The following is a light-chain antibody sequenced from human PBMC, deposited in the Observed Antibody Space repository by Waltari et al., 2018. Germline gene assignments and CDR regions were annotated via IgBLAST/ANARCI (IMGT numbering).Light chain of an antibody. CDR3: SSYTDSTTVV. V-gene: IGLV2-14*01. CDR1: TTDIGTYDY. J-gene: IGLJ2*01. CDR2: QVT. Sequence: QSALTQPASVSGSPGQSITISCSGSTTDIGTYDYLSWYQQYPGKAPKLILYQVTILPSGVSNRFSGSKSGNTASLTISGLQTDDEAIYYCSSYTDSTTVVFGGGTVVTVL.